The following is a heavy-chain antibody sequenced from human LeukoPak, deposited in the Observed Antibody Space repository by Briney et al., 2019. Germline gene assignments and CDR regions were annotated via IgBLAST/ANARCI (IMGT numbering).Heavy chain of an antibody. CDR1: GFTFGTYG. CDR3: ARELIDAFDI. V-gene: IGHV3-21*01. J-gene: IGHJ3*02. CDR2: ITTSSRYI. Sequence: PGGSLRLSCAASGFTFGTYGMNWVRQAPGKGLEWVSSITTSSRYIYYADSVKGRFTISRDNSKNTLYLQMNSLRAEDTAVYYCARELIDAFDIWGQGTMVTVSS.